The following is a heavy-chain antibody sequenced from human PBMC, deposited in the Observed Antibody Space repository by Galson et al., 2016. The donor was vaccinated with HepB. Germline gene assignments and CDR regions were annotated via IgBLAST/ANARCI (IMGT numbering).Heavy chain of an antibody. Sequence: SLRLSCAAAGFIFSRYGMHWVRQAPGKGLEWVAVVWYDGSKKYYADSVKGRFTISRDNSKSTVNLQMDSLRAEDTAVYYCVRDMAAYDSTGLQSGGHCGQGTLVTVSS. J-gene: IGHJ4*02. D-gene: IGHD3-22*01. CDR1: GFIFSRYG. CDR3: VRDMAAYDSTGLQSGGH. CDR2: VWYDGSKK. V-gene: IGHV3-33*01.